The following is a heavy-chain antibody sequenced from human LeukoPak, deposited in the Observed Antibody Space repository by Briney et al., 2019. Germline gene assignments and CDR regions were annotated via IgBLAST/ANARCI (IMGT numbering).Heavy chain of an antibody. CDR3: ARGRRGKVAAAGKDYYYYMDV. Sequence: ASVKVSCKASGYTFTSYDISWVRQATGQGLEWMGWMNPNSGNTGYSQKFQGRVTMTSDTSISTAYMELSSLRSEDTAVYYCARGRRGKVAAAGKDYYYYMDVWGKGTTVTVSS. CDR1: GYTFTSYD. J-gene: IGHJ6*03. V-gene: IGHV1-8*01. D-gene: IGHD6-13*01. CDR2: MNPNSGNT.